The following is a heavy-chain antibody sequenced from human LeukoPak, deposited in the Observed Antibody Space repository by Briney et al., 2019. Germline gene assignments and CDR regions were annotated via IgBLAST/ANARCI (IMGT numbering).Heavy chain of an antibody. V-gene: IGHV4-34*01. Sequence: SETLSLTCAVYGGSFSGYYWSWIRQPPGKGLEWIGEINHSGSTNYNPSLKNRITISVDTSKNQFSLKLSSVTAADTAVYYCARLADCSSTSCYTWWFDPWGQGTLVTVSS. J-gene: IGHJ5*02. CDR1: GGSFSGYY. CDR2: INHSGST. D-gene: IGHD2-2*02. CDR3: ARLADCSSTSCYTWWFDP.